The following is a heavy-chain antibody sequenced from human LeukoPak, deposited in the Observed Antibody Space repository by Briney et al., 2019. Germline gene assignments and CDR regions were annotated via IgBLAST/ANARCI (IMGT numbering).Heavy chain of an antibody. CDR1: GYSFTSYW. J-gene: IGHJ6*03. CDR2: IYPGDSDT. D-gene: IGHD5-12*01. V-gene: IGHV5-51*01. CDR3: ARCYSGYDYLGYYYYYMDV. Sequence: GESLKISCKGSGYSFTSYWIGWVRQMPGKGLEWMGIIYPGDSDTRYSPSFQGQVTISADKSISTAYLQWSSLKASDTAMYYCARCYSGYDYLGYYYYYMDVWGKGTTVTISS.